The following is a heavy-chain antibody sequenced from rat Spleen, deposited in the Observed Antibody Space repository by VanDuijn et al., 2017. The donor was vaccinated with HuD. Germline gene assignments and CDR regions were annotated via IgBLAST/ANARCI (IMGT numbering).Heavy chain of an antibody. CDR2: MWSGGST. J-gene: IGHJ2*01. CDR3: VRNNNYFDY. V-gene: IGHV2-45*01. CDR1: GFSLTSYN. Sequence: QVQLMESGPGLVQPSETLSLTCTVSGFSLTSYNVHWVRQPPGKGLEWMGVMWSGGSTDYNSLLKSRLSISRDTSKSQVFLKMNSLQTEDTATYYCVRNNNYFDYWGQGVMVTVSS. D-gene: IGHD1-5*01.